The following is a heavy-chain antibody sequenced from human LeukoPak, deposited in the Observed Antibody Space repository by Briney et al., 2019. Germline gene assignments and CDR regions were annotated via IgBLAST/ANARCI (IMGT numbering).Heavy chain of an antibody. V-gene: IGHV1-2*02. CDR1: GYTFTGYY. J-gene: IGHJ4*02. CDR3: ARDDDENCSGGSCYRTFDY. CDR2: INPNSGGT. D-gene: IGHD2-15*01. Sequence: ASVKVSCKASGYTFTGYYMHWVRQAPGQGLEWMGWINPNSGGTNYAQKFQGRVTMTRDTSISTAYMELSSLRSDDTAVYYCARDDDENCSGGSCYRTFDYWGQGTLVTVSS.